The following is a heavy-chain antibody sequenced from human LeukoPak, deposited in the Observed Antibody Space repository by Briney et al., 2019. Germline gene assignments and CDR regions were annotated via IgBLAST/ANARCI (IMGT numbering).Heavy chain of an antibody. CDR1: GFSFSSYG. V-gene: IGHV3-30*02. Sequence: GGSLRLSCAASGFSFSSYGMHWVRQAPGKGLEWVAFIRYDGSNKYYADSVKGRFTISRDNAKNSLYLQMNSLRAEDTAVYYCARDRTAVTIFGVVIGYWGQGTLVTVSS. CDR3: ARDRTAVTIFGVVIGY. D-gene: IGHD3-3*01. J-gene: IGHJ4*02. CDR2: IRYDGSNK.